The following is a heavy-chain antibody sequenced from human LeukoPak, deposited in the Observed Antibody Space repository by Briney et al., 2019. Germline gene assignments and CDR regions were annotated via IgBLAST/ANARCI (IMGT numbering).Heavy chain of an antibody. CDR1: GDSTRSSSYY. V-gene: IGHV4-39*01. CDR2: LYYSGST. Sequence: PAETLSLTCTVSGDSTRSSSYYWGWIRQPPGKGLEWIGSLYYSGSTYYNPSLKRRVTISVDKSKNQCTLKLSSVTAADTAVYYCARGVRDYGMDVWGQGTTVTVSS. J-gene: IGHJ6*02. CDR3: ARGVRDYGMDV.